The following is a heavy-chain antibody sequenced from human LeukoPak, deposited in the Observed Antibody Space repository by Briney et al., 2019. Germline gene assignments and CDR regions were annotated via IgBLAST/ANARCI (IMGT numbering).Heavy chain of an antibody. D-gene: IGHD6-13*01. CDR3: ARDLLYSSSWDKDYYGMDV. Sequence: GASVKVSCKASGYTFTSYYMHWVRQAPGQGLEWMGWINPNSGGTNYAQKFQGRVTMTRDTSISTAYMELSRLRSDDTAVYYCARDLLYSSSWDKDYYGMDVWGQGTTVTVSS. J-gene: IGHJ6*02. V-gene: IGHV1-2*02. CDR2: INPNSGGT. CDR1: GYTFTSYY.